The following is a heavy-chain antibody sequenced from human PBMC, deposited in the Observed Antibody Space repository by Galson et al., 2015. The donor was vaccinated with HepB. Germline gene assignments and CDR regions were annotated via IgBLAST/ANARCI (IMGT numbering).Heavy chain of an antibody. Sequence: SLRLSCAASGFTFSSYAMHWVRQAPGKGLEYVSAISSNGGSTYYANSVKGRFTISRDSSKNTLYLQMGSLRAEDMAVYYCARGGPYYDSSGYYFHYFDYWGQGTLVTVSS. CDR1: GFTFSSYA. J-gene: IGHJ4*02. CDR2: ISSNGGST. CDR3: ARGGPYYDSSGYYFHYFDY. D-gene: IGHD3-22*01. V-gene: IGHV3-64*01.